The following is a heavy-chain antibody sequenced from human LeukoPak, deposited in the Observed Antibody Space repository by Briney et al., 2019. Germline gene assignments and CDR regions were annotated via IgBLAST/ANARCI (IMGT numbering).Heavy chain of an antibody. V-gene: IGHV4-34*01. CDR2: INHSGST. CDR1: GGSFSGYY. J-gene: IGHJ5*02. Sequence: SETLSLTCAVYGGSFSGYYWSWIRQPPGKGLEWIGEINHSGSTNYNPSLKSRVTISVDTSKNQFSLKLSSVTAADTAVYYCVRDGTYYDSSGYYYNWFDPWGQGTLVTVSS. CDR3: VRDGTYYDSSGYYYNWFDP. D-gene: IGHD3-22*01.